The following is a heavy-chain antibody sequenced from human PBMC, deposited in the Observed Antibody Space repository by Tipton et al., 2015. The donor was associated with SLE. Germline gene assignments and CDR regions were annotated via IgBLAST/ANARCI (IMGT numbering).Heavy chain of an antibody. CDR1: GFTFGDYA. D-gene: IGHD4-17*01. V-gene: IGHV3-23*03. CDR2: IYRGGNT. Sequence: GSLRLSCTASGFTFGDYAMSWVRQAPGKGLEWVSVIYRGGNTYYADSVKGRFTISRDNSENTLYLQMNSLRAEDTAVYYCAKDVDPTTVLAFDIWGLGTMVTVSS. CDR3: AKDVDPTTVLAFDI. J-gene: IGHJ3*02.